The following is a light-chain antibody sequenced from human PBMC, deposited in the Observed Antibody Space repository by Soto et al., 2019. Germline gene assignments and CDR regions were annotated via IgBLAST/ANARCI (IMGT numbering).Light chain of an antibody. Sequence: EIVLTQSPATLSVSPGEGATLSCRASQSINNNYLAWYQQKPGQAPRLLIYGISTRATGVPARLSGSGSGTEFTLSISGLQSEDFAVYSCQQYSQWPITFGQGTRLEVK. CDR2: GIS. CDR3: QQYSQWPIT. J-gene: IGKJ5*01. CDR1: QSINNN. V-gene: IGKV3-15*01.